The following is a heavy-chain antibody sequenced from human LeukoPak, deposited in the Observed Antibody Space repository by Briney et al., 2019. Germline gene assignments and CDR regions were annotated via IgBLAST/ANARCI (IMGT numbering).Heavy chain of an antibody. CDR1: GFTFDDYA. D-gene: IGHD3-9*01. CDR3: ARVLRHFDWSPFDY. CDR2: ISWIGSST. J-gene: IGHJ4*02. Sequence: GGSLRLSCAASGFTFDDYAMSWVRQGPGKGLEWVSGISWIGSSTGHADSVEGRFTISRDNARNSLYLQMNSLRAEDTAFYYCARVLRHFDWSPFDYWGQGILVTVSS. V-gene: IGHV3-20*04.